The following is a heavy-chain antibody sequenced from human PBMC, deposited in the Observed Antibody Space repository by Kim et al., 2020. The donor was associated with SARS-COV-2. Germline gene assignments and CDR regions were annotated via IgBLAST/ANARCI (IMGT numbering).Heavy chain of an antibody. Sequence: GGSLRLSCAASGFTFTNYGIHWVRQAPGKGLEWVASILHDGTNKYYAESVKGRFTISKDNSKNTLYLQMNSLRCEDTAVYYCAKQGYETSVVTSYLDHWGQGTLVAVSS. J-gene: IGHJ4*02. CDR2: ILHDGTNK. CDR1: GFTFTNYG. V-gene: IGHV3-30*18. CDR3: AKQGYETSVVTSYLDH. D-gene: IGHD3-16*02.